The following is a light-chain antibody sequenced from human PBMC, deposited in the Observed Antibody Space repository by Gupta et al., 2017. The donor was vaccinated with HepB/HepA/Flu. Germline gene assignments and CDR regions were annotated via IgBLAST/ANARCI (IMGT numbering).Light chain of an antibody. J-gene: IGLJ2*01. V-gene: IGLV1-40*01. CDR2: YNN. CDR1: RSHIGEAYD. Sequence: QSVLTQPPSGSATTGRRVTTPCTGGRSHIGEAYDLPWYQQHPGSPPKLLIKYNNILRSWVPDRFSGSSSDTTASLAITGLQAEDDADYYCQSYDNRLSVWVFGGGTKLTVL. CDR3: QSYDNRLSVWV.